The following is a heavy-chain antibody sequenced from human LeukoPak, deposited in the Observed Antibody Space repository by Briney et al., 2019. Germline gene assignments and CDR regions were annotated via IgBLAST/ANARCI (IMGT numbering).Heavy chain of an antibody. J-gene: IGHJ4*02. V-gene: IGHV5-51*01. CDR1: GYSFTSYW. D-gene: IGHD3-3*01. Sequence: GESLKISCKGSGYSFTSYWIGWVRQMPGKGLEWMGIIYPGDSDTRYSPSFQGQVTISADKSISTAYLQWSSLKASDTAMYYCARQAYYDFWSDYSFDYWGQGTLVTVSS. CDR3: ARQAYYDFWSDYSFDY. CDR2: IYPGDSDT.